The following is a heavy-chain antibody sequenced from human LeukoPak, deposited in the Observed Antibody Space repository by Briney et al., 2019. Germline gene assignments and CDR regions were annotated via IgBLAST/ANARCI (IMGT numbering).Heavy chain of an antibody. CDR1: GGSLSSYY. J-gene: IGHJ4*02. CDR3: ATWRTAKTGFDY. CDR2: INYSGSI. Sequence: PSETLSLTCTVSGGSLSSYYWSWIRQPPGKGLEWIGYINYSGSINYNPSFKSRVTISVDTSKNQFSLRLSSVTAADTAVYYCATWRTAKTGFDYWGQGTLVTVSS. D-gene: IGHD1-1*01. V-gene: IGHV4-59*08.